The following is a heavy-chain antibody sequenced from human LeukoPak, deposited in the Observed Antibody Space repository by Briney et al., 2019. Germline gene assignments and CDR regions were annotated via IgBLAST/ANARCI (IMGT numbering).Heavy chain of an antibody. J-gene: IGHJ4*02. D-gene: IGHD6-13*01. CDR1: GGSISSSSYY. Sequence: SETLSLTCTVSGGSISSSSYYWGWIRQPPGKGLEWIGSIYYSGITYYNPSLKSRFTISVDTSKNQFSLKLSPVTAADTAVYYCARAAAAGTKVDYWGQGTLVTVSS. CDR2: IYYSGIT. V-gene: IGHV4-39*07. CDR3: ARAAAAGTKVDY.